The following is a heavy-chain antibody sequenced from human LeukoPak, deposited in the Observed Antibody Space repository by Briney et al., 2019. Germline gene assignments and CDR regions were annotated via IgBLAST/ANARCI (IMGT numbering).Heavy chain of an antibody. CDR2: IYYSGST. CDR3: ARGKTGTTFGY. V-gene: IGHV4-59*01. CDR1: GGSISSYY. D-gene: IGHD1-1*01. Sequence: PSETLSLTCTVSGGSISSYYWSWIRQPPGKGLEWIGYIYYSGSTNYNPSLKSRVTISVDTSKNQFSLKLSSVTAADTAVHYCARGKTGTTFGYWGQGTLVTVSS. J-gene: IGHJ4*02.